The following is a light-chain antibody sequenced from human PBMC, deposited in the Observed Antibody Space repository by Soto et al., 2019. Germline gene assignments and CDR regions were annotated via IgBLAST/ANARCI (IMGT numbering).Light chain of an antibody. CDR1: QGISSY. CDR3: QQLNSYPRT. CDR2: AAS. V-gene: IGKV1-9*01. J-gene: IGKJ2*02. Sequence: DIQLTQSPSFLSASVGDRVTITCRASQGISSYLAWYQQKPGKAPKLLIYAASTLQTGVPSRFSGGGSGTEFTLTISSLQPEDFATYYCQQLNSYPRTFGQGTKLEI.